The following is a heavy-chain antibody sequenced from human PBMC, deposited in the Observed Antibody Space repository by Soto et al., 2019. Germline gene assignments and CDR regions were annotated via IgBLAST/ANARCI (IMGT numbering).Heavy chain of an antibody. Sequence: PSETLSLTCAVYGGSFSGYYWSWIRQPPGKGLEWIGEINHSGSTNYNPSLKSRVTISVDTSKNQFSLKLSSVTAADTAVYYCARVGVLMVYAIIDYWGQGTLVTVSS. CDR3: ARVGVLMVYAIIDY. J-gene: IGHJ4*02. CDR2: INHSGST. D-gene: IGHD2-8*01. V-gene: IGHV4-34*01. CDR1: GGSFSGYY.